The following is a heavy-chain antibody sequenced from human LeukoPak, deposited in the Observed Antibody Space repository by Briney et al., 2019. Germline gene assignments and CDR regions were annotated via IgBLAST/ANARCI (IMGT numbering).Heavy chain of an antibody. J-gene: IGHJ4*02. V-gene: IGHV3-23*01. CDR1: GFILSNCA. CDR3: VKEVVATIPPL. D-gene: IGHD5-12*01. CDR2: IDTKGTRT. Sequence: GGSLRLSCAASGFILSNCAMTRVRQAPGKGLEWVSGIDTKGTRTYYADSVKGRFTISRDNSKNTLFLQMNSLRAEDTAVYYCVKEVVATIPPLWGQGTLVTVSS.